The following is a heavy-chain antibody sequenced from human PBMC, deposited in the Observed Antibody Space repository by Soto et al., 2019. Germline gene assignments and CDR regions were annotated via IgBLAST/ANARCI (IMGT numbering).Heavy chain of an antibody. Sequence: PSETLSLTCSVSGGSITDNYWTWIRQSPGKGLEWVGYIYYTGITNYNPSLKRRVTISLDRSKNQFSLKLDSVTAADTALYYCARAIAAAGSYWGQGTLVTVSS. J-gene: IGHJ4*02. V-gene: IGHV4-59*01. CDR2: IYYTGIT. CDR3: ARAIAAAGSY. D-gene: IGHD6-25*01. CDR1: GGSITDNY.